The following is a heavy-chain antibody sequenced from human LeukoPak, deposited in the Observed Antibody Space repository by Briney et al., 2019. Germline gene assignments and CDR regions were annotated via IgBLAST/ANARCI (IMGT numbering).Heavy chain of an antibody. V-gene: IGHV3-48*01. CDR2: ISSSSSTI. J-gene: IGHJ4*02. CDR1: GFTFSSYS. D-gene: IGHD2-2*01. CDR3: ARAEPYQDFDY. Sequence: GGSLRLSCAASGFTFSSYSMNWVRQAPGKGLEWVSYISSSSSTIYYADSVKGRFTISRDNAKNSLYLQVNSLRAEDTAVYYCARAEPYQDFDYWGQGTLVTVSS.